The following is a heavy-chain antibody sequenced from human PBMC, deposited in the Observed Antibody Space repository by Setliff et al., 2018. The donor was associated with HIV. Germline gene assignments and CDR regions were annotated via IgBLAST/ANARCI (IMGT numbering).Heavy chain of an antibody. Sequence: KPSETLSLTCTVSGGSITSSSYYWGWIRQPPGKGLEWIGSIYYSGSTNYNASLKSRVTISVDTSKNQFSLKLSSVTAADTAVYYCTRDTGYILSGYRPHWYFDLWGRGTLVTVS. CDR3: TRDTGYILSGYRPHWYFDL. CDR1: GGSITSSSYY. CDR2: IYYSGST. J-gene: IGHJ2*01. D-gene: IGHD3-9*01. V-gene: IGHV4-39*07.